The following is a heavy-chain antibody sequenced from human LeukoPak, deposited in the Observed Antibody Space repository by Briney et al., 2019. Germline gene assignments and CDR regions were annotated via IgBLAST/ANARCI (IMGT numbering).Heavy chain of an antibody. CDR2: VYYSGST. CDR1: GGSVSGYY. V-gene: IGHV4-59*02. D-gene: IGHD5-18*01. CDR3: ARGSWIQSSPAIYYFDY. J-gene: IGHJ4*02. Sequence: SETLSLTCVVSGGSVSGYYWGWIRQPPGRGLEWIGYVYYSGSTNYNPSFKSRVTMSVDTSKNQFSLKLSSVTAADTAVYYCARGSWIQSSPAIYYFDYWGQGTLVTVSS.